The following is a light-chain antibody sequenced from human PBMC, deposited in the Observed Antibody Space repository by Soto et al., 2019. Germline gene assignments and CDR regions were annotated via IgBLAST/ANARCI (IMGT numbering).Light chain of an antibody. J-gene: IGLJ1*01. Sequence: SYELTQPPSVSVAPGQTARITCGGNNIGRKSVHWYQQKPSQAPVLVVYDDSDRPSGIPERFSGSNSGNTATLTISRVEAGDEADYYCQVWDSSNDHYVFGTGTKVTVL. CDR3: QVWDSSNDHYV. CDR2: DDS. CDR1: NIGRKS. V-gene: IGLV3-21*02.